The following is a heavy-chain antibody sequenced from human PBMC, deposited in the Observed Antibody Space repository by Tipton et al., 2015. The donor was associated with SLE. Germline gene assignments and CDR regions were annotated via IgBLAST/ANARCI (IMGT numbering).Heavy chain of an antibody. D-gene: IGHD6-19*01. V-gene: IGHV3-48*03. CDR1: GFTFSHHD. CDR2: IRASGDRI. J-gene: IGHJ4*02. CDR3: ARSNGWIFHF. Sequence: SLRLSCVGSGFTFSHHDFNWVRQVPGKGLEWISYIRASGDRISYPDSMKGRFTVSRDNAKKSLYLQMNNLRLGDTGLYYCARSNGWIFHFWGQGILVTVSA.